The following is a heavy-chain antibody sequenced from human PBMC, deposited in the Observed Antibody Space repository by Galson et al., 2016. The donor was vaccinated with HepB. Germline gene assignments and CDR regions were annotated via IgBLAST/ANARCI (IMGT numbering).Heavy chain of an antibody. CDR2: SDYSGTT. D-gene: IGHD4-17*01. CDR3: ARPGSFYSDHHEAYGV. CDR1: GDSIRGDYY. V-gene: IGHV4-39*01. J-gene: IGHJ3*01. Sequence: SETLSLTCSVSGDSIRGDYYWGWIRQPPGKGLEWIGCSDYSGTTQYNPSLKGRVTMSVDTSKNQFSLTLTSVTAADTAVYYCARPGSFYSDHHEAYGVWGQGAAVIVSS.